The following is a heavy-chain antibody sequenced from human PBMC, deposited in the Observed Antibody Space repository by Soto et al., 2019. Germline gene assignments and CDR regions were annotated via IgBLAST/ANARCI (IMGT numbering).Heavy chain of an antibody. CDR2: INSDGSST. CDR3: TSSLSPMDV. Sequence: GGSMKTSRAASGFTFNHHRMHWVRQAPGKGLVWVSRINSDGSSTYYADSVKGRFTISSDNAKNTLYLQMNSLRAEHTAVYYCTSSLSPMDVCGQGTTVSVSS. CDR1: GFTFNHHR. J-gene: IGHJ6*02. V-gene: IGHV3-74*01.